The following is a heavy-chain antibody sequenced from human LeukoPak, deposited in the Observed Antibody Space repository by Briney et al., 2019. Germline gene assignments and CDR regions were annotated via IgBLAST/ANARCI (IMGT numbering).Heavy chain of an antibody. CDR2: IYHSGST. V-gene: IGHV4-30-2*01. D-gene: IGHD3-10*01. CDR1: GGSISSGGYS. CDR3: ARDTMVRGVIYYYYGMDV. Sequence: SETLSLTCAVSGGSISSGGYSWSWIRQPPGKGLEWTGYIYHSGSTYYNPSLKSRVTISVDTSKNQFSLKLSSVTAADTAVYYCARDTMVRGVIYYYYGMDVWGQGTTVTVSS. J-gene: IGHJ6*02.